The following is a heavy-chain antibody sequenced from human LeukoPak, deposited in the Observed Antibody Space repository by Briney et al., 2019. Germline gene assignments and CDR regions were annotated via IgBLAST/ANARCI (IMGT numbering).Heavy chain of an antibody. D-gene: IGHD2-2*01. Sequence: GGSLRLSCAASGFTFSSYGMHWVRQAPGKGLEWVAFIRYDGSNKYYADSVKGRFTISRDNSKNTLYLQMNSLRAEDTAVYYCARGPVPALYYYYYMDVWGKGTTVTVSS. V-gene: IGHV3-30*02. J-gene: IGHJ6*03. CDR3: ARGPVPALYYYYYMDV. CDR2: IRYDGSNK. CDR1: GFTFSSYG.